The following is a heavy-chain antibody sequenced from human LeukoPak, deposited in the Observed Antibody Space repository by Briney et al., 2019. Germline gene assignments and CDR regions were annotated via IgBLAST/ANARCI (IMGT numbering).Heavy chain of an antibody. CDR3: ARDRAGVLDY. CDR1: EFTVSNNY. Sequence: GGSLRLSCAVSEFTVSNNYMNWVRQAPGKGLEWVSRINSDGSSTSYADSVKGRFTISRDNAKNTLYLQMNSLRAEDTAVYYCARDRAGVLDYWGQGTLVTVSS. CDR2: INSDGSST. D-gene: IGHD3-10*01. V-gene: IGHV3-74*01. J-gene: IGHJ4*02.